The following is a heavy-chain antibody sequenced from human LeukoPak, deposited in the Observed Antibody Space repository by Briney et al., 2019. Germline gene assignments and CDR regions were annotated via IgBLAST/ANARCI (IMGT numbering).Heavy chain of an antibody. J-gene: IGHJ4*02. CDR1: GGTFSSYA. Sequence: GASVKVSCKASGGTFSSYAISWVRQAPGQGLEWMGGIIPIFGTANYAQKFQGRGTITTDESTSTAYMELSSLRSEDTAVYYCARAMPMVVTLPGKYYFDYWGQGTLVTVSS. CDR2: IIPIFGTA. V-gene: IGHV1-69*05. CDR3: ARAMPMVVTLPGKYYFDY. D-gene: IGHD4-23*01.